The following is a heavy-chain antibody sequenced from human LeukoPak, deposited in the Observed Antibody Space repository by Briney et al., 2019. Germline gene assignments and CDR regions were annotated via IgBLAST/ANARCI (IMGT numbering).Heavy chain of an antibody. CDR1: GFTFSSFG. D-gene: IGHD1-26*01. CDR2: LSYDGSNN. Sequence: PGGSLRLSCAASGFTFSSFGMHWVRQAPGKGLEWVAVLSYDGSNNYYADSVKGRFTISRDNSKNMLYLQMNSLRAEDTALYYCTREAGATDYWGQGTLVTVSP. CDR3: TREAGATDY. V-gene: IGHV3-30*03. J-gene: IGHJ4*02.